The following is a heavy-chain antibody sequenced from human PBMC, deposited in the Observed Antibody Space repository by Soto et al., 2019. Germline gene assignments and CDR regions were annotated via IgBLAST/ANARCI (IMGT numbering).Heavy chain of an antibody. Sequence: QITLKESGPTLVKPTQTLTLTCTFSGFSLSSTRMAVGWIRQHPGKALEWLALIYWDDDKRYSPFLKSSLTITKDTSKNQVVLTMSNMDPVDTARYYCAHIVVAGLGYYFDYWGQGTLVTVSS. CDR2: IYWDDDK. CDR1: GFSLSSTRMA. CDR3: AHIVVAGLGYYFDY. V-gene: IGHV2-5*02. J-gene: IGHJ4*02. D-gene: IGHD6-19*01.